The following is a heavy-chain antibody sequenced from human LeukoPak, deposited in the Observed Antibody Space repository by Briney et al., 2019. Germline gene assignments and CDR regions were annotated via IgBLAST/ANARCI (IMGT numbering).Heavy chain of an antibody. Sequence: GGSLRLSCAASGFTFDEYGMSWVRQAPGKGREWVSGINSNGGSAGYADSVKGRFTISRDNVKNSLFLQMNRLRVEDTALYYCARDRGGRYMYLQDWGQGTLVTVSS. CDR1: GFTFDEYG. CDR2: INSNGGSA. J-gene: IGHJ1*01. V-gene: IGHV3-20*04. D-gene: IGHD1-26*01. CDR3: ARDRGGRYMYLQD.